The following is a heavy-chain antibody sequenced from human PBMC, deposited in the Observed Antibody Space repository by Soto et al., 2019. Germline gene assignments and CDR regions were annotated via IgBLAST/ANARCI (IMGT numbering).Heavy chain of an antibody. CDR3: AKGAAAGTIGDY. CDR2: ISYDGSNK. Sequence: QVQLVESGGGVVQPGRSLRLSCAASGFTFSSYGMHWVRQAPGKGLEWVAVISYDGSNKYYADSVKGRFTISRDNSKNTLYLQMNSLRAEGTAVYYCAKGAAAGTIGDYWGQGTLVTVSS. D-gene: IGHD6-13*01. J-gene: IGHJ4*02. CDR1: GFTFSSYG. V-gene: IGHV3-30*18.